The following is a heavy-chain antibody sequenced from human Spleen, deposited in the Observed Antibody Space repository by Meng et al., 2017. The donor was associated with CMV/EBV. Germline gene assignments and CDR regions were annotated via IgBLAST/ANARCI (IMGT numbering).Heavy chain of an antibody. CDR2: IYYSGST. Sequence: SETLSLTCIVSGGSISSYYWSWIRQPPGKGLEWIGYIYYSGSTNYNPSLKSRVTISVDTSKNQFSLKLTSVTAADTAVYYCARGGIGGSDVWGQGTRVTVSS. V-gene: IGHV4-59*12. J-gene: IGHJ6*02. CDR3: ARGGIGGSDV. CDR1: GGSISSYY.